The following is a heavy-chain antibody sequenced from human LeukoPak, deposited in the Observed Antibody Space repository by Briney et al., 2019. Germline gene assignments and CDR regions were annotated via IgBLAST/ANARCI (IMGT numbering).Heavy chain of an antibody. V-gene: IGHV1-46*01. D-gene: IGHD3-22*01. J-gene: IGHJ4*02. Sequence: ASVKVSCKASGYTFTSYYMHWVRQAPGQGLEWMGIINPSGGSTSYAQKFQGRVTMTRDTSTSTVYMELSSLRAEDTAVYYCARDRTPRGVRDYYDSSGYPGYWGQGTLVTVSS. CDR1: GYTFTSYY. CDR3: ARDRTPRGVRDYYDSSGYPGY. CDR2: INPSGGST.